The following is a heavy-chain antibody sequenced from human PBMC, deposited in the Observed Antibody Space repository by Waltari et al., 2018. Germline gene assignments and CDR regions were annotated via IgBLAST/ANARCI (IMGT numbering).Heavy chain of an antibody. J-gene: IGHJ6*02. Sequence: QVQLVQSGAEVRKPGASVKVSCKVSGYSLSELSMHWVRQAPGKGLEWVGGLDPEDEETVYAQQFQGRVTMTEDTSTDTAYMELSSLRSDDTAVYYCTTDIMLRVFSNVWGQGTTVTVSS. D-gene: IGHD3-10*01. CDR3: TTDIMLRVFSNV. CDR2: LDPEDEET. CDR1: GYSLSELS. V-gene: IGHV1-24*01.